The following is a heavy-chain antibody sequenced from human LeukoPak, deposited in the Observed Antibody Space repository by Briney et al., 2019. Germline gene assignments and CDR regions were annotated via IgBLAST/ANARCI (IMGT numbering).Heavy chain of an antibody. D-gene: IGHD4/OR15-4a*01. CDR2: VAHDEKTI. J-gene: IGHJ3*01. Sequence: GGSLRLSCAASGFTFSTYGMSWVRQAPGKGLEWVAVVAHDEKTIFYADSLKGRFTVSRDNSKNTLYLQMGSLRAEDMAVYYCARVGASLPDAFDVWGRGTMVTVSS. CDR1: GFTFSTYG. CDR3: ARVGASLPDAFDV. V-gene: IGHV3-30*03.